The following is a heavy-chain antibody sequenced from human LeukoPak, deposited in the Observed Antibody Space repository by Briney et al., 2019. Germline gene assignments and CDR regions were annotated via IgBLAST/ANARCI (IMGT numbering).Heavy chain of an antibody. CDR1: EFSVGSNY. Sequence: PGGSLRLSCAASEFSVGSNYMTWVRQAPGKGLEWVSLIYSGGSTYYADSVKGRFTISRDNSKNTLYLQMNSLRAEDTAVYYYASEPYDYWGQGTLVTVSS. J-gene: IGHJ4*02. V-gene: IGHV3-66*01. CDR3: ASEPYDY. CDR2: IYSGGST.